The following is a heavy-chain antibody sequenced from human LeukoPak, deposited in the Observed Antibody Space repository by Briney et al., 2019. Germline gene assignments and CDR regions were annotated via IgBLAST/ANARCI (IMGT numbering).Heavy chain of an antibody. Sequence: SETLSLTCTVSGGSISSSSYYWGWIRQPPGKGLEWIGSIYYSGSTYYNPSLKSRVTISVDTSKNQFSLKLSSVTAADTAVYYCARDDRFGELQGYYYGTDVWGQGTTVTVSS. CDR3: ARDDRFGELQGYYYGTDV. V-gene: IGHV4-39*07. CDR2: IYYSGST. CDR1: GGSISSSSYY. J-gene: IGHJ6*02. D-gene: IGHD3-10*01.